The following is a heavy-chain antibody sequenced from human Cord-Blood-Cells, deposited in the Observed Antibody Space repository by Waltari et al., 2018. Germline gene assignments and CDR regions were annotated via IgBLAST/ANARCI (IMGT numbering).Heavy chain of an antibody. V-gene: IGHV4-59*08. D-gene: IGHD4-17*01. J-gene: IGHJ4*02. CDR1: GGSISSYY. CDR3: SRQRNGDYVFDY. CDR2: IYYSGST. Sequence: QVQLQVSGPGLVKPSETLSLTCTVSGGSISSYYWSWIRQPPGKGLEWIGDIYYSGSTNYTPPLKKRRTISLDPSTNQFSLKLSSVTAADTAVYYCSRQRNGDYVFDYWGQGTLVTVSS.